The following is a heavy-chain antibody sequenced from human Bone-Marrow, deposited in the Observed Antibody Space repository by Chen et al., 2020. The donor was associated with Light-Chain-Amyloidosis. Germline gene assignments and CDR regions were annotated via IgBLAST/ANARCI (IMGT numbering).Heavy chain of an antibody. CDR1: GFTFSSYW. Sequence: EVQLVESGGGLVQPGGSRRLACADSGFTFSSYWKHWVLQAPGKGLVWVSRINGDGSSTSYADSVKCRFTISRDNAKNTLYLQMNSLRAEDTAVYYCARAYCSGDSCPNSLGYWGQGTLVTVSS. CDR2: INGDGSST. CDR3: ARAYCSGDSCPNSLGY. V-gene: IGHV3-74*01. D-gene: IGHD2-15*01. J-gene: IGHJ4*02.